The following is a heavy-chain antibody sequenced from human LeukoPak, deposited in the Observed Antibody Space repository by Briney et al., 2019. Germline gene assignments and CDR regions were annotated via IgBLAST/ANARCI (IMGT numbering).Heavy chain of an antibody. CDR2: FGTTDDT. J-gene: IGHJ4*02. D-gene: IGHD5-18*01. CDR3: AKVSGYSYGYRENSDY. V-gene: IGHV3-13*01. Sequence: GGSLRLSCAASGFTFSSYDMHWVRQAAGRGLEWVSTFGTTDDTYYVGSVKGRFTISRDNSKNTLYLQMNSLRAEDTAVYYCAKVSGYSYGYRENSDYWGQGTLVTVSS. CDR1: GFTFSSYD.